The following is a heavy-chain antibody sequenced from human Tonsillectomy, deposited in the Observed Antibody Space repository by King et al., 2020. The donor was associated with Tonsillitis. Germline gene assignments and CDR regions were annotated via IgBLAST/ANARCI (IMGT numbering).Heavy chain of an antibody. V-gene: IGHV3-11*06. J-gene: IGHJ5*02. CDR1: GFTFSDYY. CDR3: ARDTSEVTHGPLTFDP. Sequence: VQLVESGGGLVKPGGSLRLSCAASGFTFSDYYMSWIRQAPGEGLEWLSYISPTSGYTNYADSVKGRFTISRDNAKNSLYLQMNSLRAEDTAVYYCARDTSEVTHGPLTFDPWGQGTLVTVSS. CDR2: ISPTSGYT. D-gene: IGHD2-21*02.